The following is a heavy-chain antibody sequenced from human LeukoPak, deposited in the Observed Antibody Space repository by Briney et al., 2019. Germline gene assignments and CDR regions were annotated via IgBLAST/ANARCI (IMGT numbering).Heavy chain of an antibody. J-gene: IGHJ4*02. CDR1: EFTFSSYS. Sequence: PGGSLRLSCAASEFTFSSYSTNWVRQAPGKGLEWVSYITNSGNSKSYADSVKGRFTISRDNSKNTLYLQMNSLRAEDTAVYYCARGAGYNYPYYFDYWGQGTLVTVSS. D-gene: IGHD5-24*01. CDR3: ARGAGYNYPYYFDY. CDR2: ITNSGNSK. V-gene: IGHV3-48*01.